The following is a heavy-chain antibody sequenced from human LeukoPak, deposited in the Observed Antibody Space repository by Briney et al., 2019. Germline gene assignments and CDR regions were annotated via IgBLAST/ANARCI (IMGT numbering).Heavy chain of an antibody. Sequence: PGGSLSLSCAASGFTFSSFTMNWVRQAPGKGLEWVSSITISSNFIYYADSVKGRFTISRDNAKSSLFLQMNSLRAEDTAVYFCARDGHGDGFLTGYSYFGMDVWGQGTTVTVSS. CDR3: ARDGHGDGFLTGYSYFGMDV. J-gene: IGHJ6*02. D-gene: IGHD3-9*01. V-gene: IGHV3-21*01. CDR2: ITISSNFI. CDR1: GFTFSSFT.